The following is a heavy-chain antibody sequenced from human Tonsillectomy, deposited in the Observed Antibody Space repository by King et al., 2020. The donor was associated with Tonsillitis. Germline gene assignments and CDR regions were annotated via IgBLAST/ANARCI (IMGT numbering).Heavy chain of an antibody. CDR1: GFTFSSFA. D-gene: IGHD3-3*01. CDR3: AKDRAALLEWLSTFDAFDI. CDR2: ISGSGGST. Sequence: VQLVESGGDLVQPGGSLRLSCAASGFTFSSFAMSWVRQAPGKGLEWVSGISGSGGSTYYADSVKGRFTISRDNSKNTLYLQMNSLRAEDTAVYYCAKDRAALLEWLSTFDAFDIWGQGTMVTFSS. V-gene: IGHV3-23*04. J-gene: IGHJ3*02.